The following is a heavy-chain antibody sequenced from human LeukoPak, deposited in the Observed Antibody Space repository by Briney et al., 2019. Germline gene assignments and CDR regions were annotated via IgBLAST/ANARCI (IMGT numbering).Heavy chain of an antibody. CDR3: VRDYTMVRGVIDY. D-gene: IGHD3-10*01. CDR1: EFTFSSYW. CDR2: INSDGSST. J-gene: IGHJ4*02. Sequence: GGSLRLSCVASEFTFSSYWMNWVRQAPGKGLVWVSRINSDGSSTSYADSVKGRFTISRDNAKNTLYLQMNSLRAEDTAVYYCVRDYTMVRGVIDYWGQGILVTVSS. V-gene: IGHV3-74*01.